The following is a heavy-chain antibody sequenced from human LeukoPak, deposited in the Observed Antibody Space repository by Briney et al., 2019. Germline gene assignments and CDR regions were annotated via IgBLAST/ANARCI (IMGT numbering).Heavy chain of an antibody. CDR1: GGSISSYY. J-gene: IGHJ3*02. CDR3: ARGGWSDILTGYYRDAFDI. CDR2: IYTSGST. Sequence: SETLSLTCTVSGGSISSYYWSWIRQPAGKGLEWIGRIYTSGSTNYNPSLKSRVTMSVDTSKNQFSLKLSSVTAADTAVYYCARGGWSDILTGYYRDAFDIWGQGTIVTVSS. D-gene: IGHD3-9*01. V-gene: IGHV4-4*07.